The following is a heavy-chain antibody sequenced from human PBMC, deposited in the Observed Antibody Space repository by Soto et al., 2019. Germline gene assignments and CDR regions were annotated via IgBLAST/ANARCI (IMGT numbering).Heavy chain of an antibody. CDR1: GFSFSSYE. Sequence: WGCMRLSCAACGFSFSSYEMNGVRQAPGKGLEWGSYISSSVSTIYYAYSVKCRFTISRDNDTNSMYLQMNSLRAEDTDAYCCARLDCSSPTCYRNYGMDVWGQGTTVTVPQ. CDR2: ISSSVSTI. J-gene: IGHJ6*01. CDR3: ARLDCSSPTCYRNYGMDV. D-gene: IGHD2-2*02. V-gene: IGHV3-48*03.